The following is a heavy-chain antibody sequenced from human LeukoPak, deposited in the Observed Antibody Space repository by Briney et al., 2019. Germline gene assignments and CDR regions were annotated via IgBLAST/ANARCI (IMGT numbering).Heavy chain of an antibody. J-gene: IGHJ5*02. CDR3: ARGAGDIVVVPAAGWFDP. CDR2: IYYSGST. CDR1: GASVSGSPYY. D-gene: IGHD2-2*01. V-gene: IGHV4-39*07. Sequence: SETLSLTCTVSGASVSGSPYYWGWIRQPPGKGLEWIGSIYYSGSTYYNPSLKSRVTISVDTSKNQFSLKLSSVTAADTAVYYCARGAGDIVVVPAAGWFDPWGQGTLVTVSS.